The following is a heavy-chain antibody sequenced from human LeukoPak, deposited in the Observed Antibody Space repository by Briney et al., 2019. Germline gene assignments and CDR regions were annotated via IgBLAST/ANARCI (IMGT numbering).Heavy chain of an antibody. V-gene: IGHV3-23*05. CDR3: AKGKINHNGAFDA. J-gene: IGHJ3*01. D-gene: IGHD2-8*01. Sequence: GGSLRLSCAGSGSSFGSYPMSWVRQAPGKGLEWVSSINNFVHNTYYADSVKGRFTISRDNSEKSLYLQMSSLRVEDTAVYYCAKGKINHNGAFDAWGQGTRVTVSS. CDR2: INNFVHNT. CDR1: GSSFGSYP.